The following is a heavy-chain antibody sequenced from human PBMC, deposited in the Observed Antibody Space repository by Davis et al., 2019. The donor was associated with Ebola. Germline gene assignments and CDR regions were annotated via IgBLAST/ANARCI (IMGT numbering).Heavy chain of an antibody. CDR1: GVSFSGYY. CDR3: ARGGGYGGYGMDV. CDR2: INHSRRT. Sequence: MPSETLSLTCAVYGVSFSGYYWNCIRQPPGNGLEWIGEINHSRRTNYNPSLKSRVTMSVDTSKNQSSLRVRSVTAADTAVYYCARGGGYGGYGMDVWGQGTTVTVSS. D-gene: IGHD6-25*01. J-gene: IGHJ6*02. V-gene: IGHV4-34*01.